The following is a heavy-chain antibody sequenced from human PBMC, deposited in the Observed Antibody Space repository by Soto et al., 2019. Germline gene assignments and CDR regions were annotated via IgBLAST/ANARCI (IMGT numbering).Heavy chain of an antibody. V-gene: IGHV4-59*01. Sequence: SETLSLTCTVSGGSISSYYWSWIRQPPGKGLEWIGYIYYSGSTNYNPSLKSRVTISVDTSKNQFSLKLSSVTAADTAVYYCARVYSSSWPPDYWGQGTLVTVSS. CDR1: GGSISSYY. J-gene: IGHJ4*02. D-gene: IGHD6-13*01. CDR2: IYYSGST. CDR3: ARVYSSSWPPDY.